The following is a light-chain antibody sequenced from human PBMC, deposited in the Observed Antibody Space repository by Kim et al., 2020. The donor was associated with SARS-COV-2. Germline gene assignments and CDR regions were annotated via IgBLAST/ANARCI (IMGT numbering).Light chain of an antibody. Sequence: VVMTQSPLYLPVTLGQPASISCRSSQSLVHRDGNTYLSWFLQRPGQSPRRLIYEVSKRDSGVADRFSGTGSGTDFTLKISRVEAEDFGVYYSMQGTHWPPGITFGQGTELEI. CDR3: MQGTHWPPGIT. CDR1: QSLVHRDGNTY. V-gene: IGKV2-30*02. CDR2: EVS. J-gene: IGKJ2*01.